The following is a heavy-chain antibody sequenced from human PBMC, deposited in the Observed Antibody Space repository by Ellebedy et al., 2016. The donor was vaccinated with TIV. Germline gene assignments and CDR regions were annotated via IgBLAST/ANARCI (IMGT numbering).Heavy chain of an antibody. Sequence: ASVKVSCXASGYTFTGYYMHWVRQAPGQGLEWMGWINPNSGGTNYAQKFQGRVTMTRDTSISTAYMELSRLRSDDTAVYYCARAARALEYFDYWGQGTLVTVSS. D-gene: IGHD6-6*01. V-gene: IGHV1-2*02. J-gene: IGHJ4*02. CDR2: INPNSGGT. CDR3: ARAARALEYFDY. CDR1: GYTFTGYY.